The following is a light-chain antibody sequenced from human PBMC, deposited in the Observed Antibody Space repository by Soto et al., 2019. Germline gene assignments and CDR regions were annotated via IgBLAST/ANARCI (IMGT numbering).Light chain of an antibody. J-gene: IGKJ1*01. CDR2: GAS. CDR3: QQYGSSPRT. CDR1: QSVSSNY. Sequence: EIVLTQSPGTLSLSPGERATLSCRASQSVSSNYLAWYQQKPGQAPRLLIHGASSRATGIPDRFRGSGSGTDFALPISRLEPEDFAVYYCQQYGSSPRTFGQGTRVEI. V-gene: IGKV3-20*01.